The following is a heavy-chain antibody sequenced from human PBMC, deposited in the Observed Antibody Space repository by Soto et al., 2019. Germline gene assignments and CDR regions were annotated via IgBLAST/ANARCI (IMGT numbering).Heavy chain of an antibody. D-gene: IGHD3-22*01. CDR3: ARDHYDSSGYCDY. CDR2: IWYDGSNK. V-gene: IGHV3-33*01. CDR1: GFTFSSYG. J-gene: IGHJ4*02. Sequence: ESGGGVVQPGRSLRLSCAASGFTFSSYGMHWVRQAPGKGLEWVAVIWYDGSNKYYADSVKGRFTISRDNSKNTLYLQMNSLRAEDTAVYYCARDHYDSSGYCDYWGQGTLVTVSS.